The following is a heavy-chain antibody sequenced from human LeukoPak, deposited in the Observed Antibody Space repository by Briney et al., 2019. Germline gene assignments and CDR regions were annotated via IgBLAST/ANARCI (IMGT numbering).Heavy chain of an antibody. J-gene: IGHJ5*02. V-gene: IGHV4-38-2*02. CDR2: LYHDGTA. D-gene: IGHD3-10*01. CDR3: ARFNIVRDLESFNWVDP. CDR1: GYSITAGYY. Sequence: PSETLSLTCTVSGYSITAGYYWGWIRQPPGKGLEWIGSLYHDGTAFYKSSLRSRVRISLDTSKNQFSLSLTSVTAADTAAYYCARFNIVRDLESFNWVDPWGQGTLVTVSS.